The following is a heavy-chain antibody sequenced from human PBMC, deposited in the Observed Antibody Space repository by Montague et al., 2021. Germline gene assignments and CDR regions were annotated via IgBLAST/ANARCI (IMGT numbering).Heavy chain of an antibody. CDR3: ARHSVGFESYYNGLGF. V-gene: IGHV4-34*01. Sequence: SETLSLTCAVYAWSFNAYYLSLIRQSPGTGLETVAVIYHRGSFYSDPTTDSNQSRPSRVTIAVDASKNQFSLRLRSVTAADTAVYYCARHSVGFESYYNGLGFWGRGTPVCVAS. CDR1: AWSFNAYY. J-gene: IGHJ6*02. D-gene: IGHD3-10*01. CDR2: IYHRGSFYSDPTT.